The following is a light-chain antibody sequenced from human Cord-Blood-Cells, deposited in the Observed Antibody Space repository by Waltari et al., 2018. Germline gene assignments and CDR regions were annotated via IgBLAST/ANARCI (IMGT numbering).Light chain of an antibody. Sequence: DIQMTQAPYSRSASVGDRVTITGRASQSIGSYVNWYQQKPGKAPKLLIYAASSLQSGVPSRFSGSGSGTDFTLTISSLQPEDFATYYCQQSYSTPPTFGQGTKLEIK. CDR2: AAS. CDR3: QQSYSTPPT. CDR1: QSIGSY. J-gene: IGKJ2*01. V-gene: IGKV1-39*01.